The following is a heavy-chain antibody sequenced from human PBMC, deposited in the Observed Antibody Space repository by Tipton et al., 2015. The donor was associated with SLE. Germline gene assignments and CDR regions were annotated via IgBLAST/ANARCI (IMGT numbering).Heavy chain of an antibody. D-gene: IGHD4-11*01. CDR1: GYSISSGYY. CDR3: ARGDSNYFDY. Sequence: TLSLTCAVSGYSISSGYYWGWIRQPPGKGLEWIGSIYHSGSTNYNPSLKSRVTISVDTSKNQFSLKLSPVTAADTAVYYCARGDSNYFDYWGQGTLVTVSS. CDR2: IYHSGST. V-gene: IGHV4-38-2*01. J-gene: IGHJ4*02.